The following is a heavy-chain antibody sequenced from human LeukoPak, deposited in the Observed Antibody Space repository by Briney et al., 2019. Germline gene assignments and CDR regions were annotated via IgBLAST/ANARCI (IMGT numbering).Heavy chain of an antibody. CDR1: GFTFSSYG. CDR3: ARDQGHYDFWSGFGRYYYYGMDV. D-gene: IGHD3-3*01. CDR2: IWYDGSNK. V-gene: IGHV3-33*01. J-gene: IGHJ6*02. Sequence: PGGSLRLSCAASGFTFSSYGIHWVRQAPGKGLEWVAVIWYDGSNKYYADSVKGRFTISRDNSKNTLYLQMNSLRAEDTAVYYCARDQGHYDFWSGFGRYYYYGMDVWGQGTTVTVSS.